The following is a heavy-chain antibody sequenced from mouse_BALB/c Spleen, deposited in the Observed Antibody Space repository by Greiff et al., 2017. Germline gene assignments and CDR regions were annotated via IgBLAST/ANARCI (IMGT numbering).Heavy chain of an antibody. D-gene: IGHD2-3*01. J-gene: IGHJ4*01. CDR2: ISSGGSYT. CDR1: GFTFSSYA. Sequence: EVKVVESGGGLVKPGGSLKLSCAASGFTFSSYAMSWVRQSPEKRLEWVAEISSGGSYTYYPDTVTGRFTISRDNAKNTLYLEMSSLRSEDTAMYYCARDDGSLYAMDYWGQGTSVTVSS. CDR3: ARDDGSLYAMDY. V-gene: IGHV5-9-4*01.